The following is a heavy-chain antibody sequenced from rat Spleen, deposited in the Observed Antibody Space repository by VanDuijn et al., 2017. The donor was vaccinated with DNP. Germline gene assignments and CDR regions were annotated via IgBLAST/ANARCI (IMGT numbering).Heavy chain of an antibody. J-gene: IGHJ2*01. CDR1: GFTFSNYG. CDR2: ISYDGSST. V-gene: IGHV5-29*01. D-gene: IGHD1-4*01. CDR3: AGRPPPTRGPFDY. Sequence: EVQLVESGGGPVQPGRSLKLSCAASGFTFSNYGMAWVRQAPTKGLEWVATISYDGSSTYYRDSVKGRFIISRNNAKSTLYLQMDSLRSDDTATYYCAGRPPPTRGPFDYWGQGVTVTVSS.